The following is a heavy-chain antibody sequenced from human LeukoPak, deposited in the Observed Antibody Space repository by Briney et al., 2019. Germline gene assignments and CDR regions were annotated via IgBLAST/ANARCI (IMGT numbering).Heavy chain of an antibody. Sequence: GGSLRLSCAASGFTFSNYGMHWVRQAPGKGLEWVAVISSDETNIRYGDSVKGRFTVSRDNAKNTLYLQMNSLRAEDTAVYYCAKDPYRVVFATGNYLDPWGQGTLVTVSS. D-gene: IGHD2-15*01. V-gene: IGHV3-30*18. CDR2: ISSDETNI. CDR3: AKDPYRVVFATGNYLDP. CDR1: GFTFSNYG. J-gene: IGHJ5*02.